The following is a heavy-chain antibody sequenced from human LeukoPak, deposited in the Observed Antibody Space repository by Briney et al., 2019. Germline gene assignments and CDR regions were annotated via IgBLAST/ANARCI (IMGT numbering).Heavy chain of an antibody. Sequence: PGGSLRLSCAASGFTFDDYAVHWVRRAPGKGLEWVSGISWNSGSIGYADSVKGRFTISRDNAKNSLYLQMNSLRAEDTALYYCAKDTAYDILTGYDYWGQGTLVTVSS. D-gene: IGHD3-9*01. CDR2: ISWNSGSI. J-gene: IGHJ4*02. V-gene: IGHV3-9*01. CDR1: GFTFDDYA. CDR3: AKDTAYDILTGYDY.